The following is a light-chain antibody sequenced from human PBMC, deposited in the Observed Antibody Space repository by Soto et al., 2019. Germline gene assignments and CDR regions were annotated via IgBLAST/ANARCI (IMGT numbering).Light chain of an antibody. CDR2: GAS. J-gene: IGKJ1*01. Sequence: IVMTQSPATLSVSPGERATLSCRASQSVSTNLAWYQHKPGQAPRLLIHGASTRATGIPARFSVRGSGTEFTLTISSLQSEDFAVYYCQQYNNWPPLTCGQGTKVEIK. CDR3: QQYNNWPPLT. CDR1: QSVSTN. V-gene: IGKV3-15*01.